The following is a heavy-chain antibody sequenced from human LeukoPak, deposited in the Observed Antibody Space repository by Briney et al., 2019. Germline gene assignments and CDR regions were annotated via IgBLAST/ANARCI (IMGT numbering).Heavy chain of an antibody. CDR3: ARVERGYSYGSPGVDY. J-gene: IGHJ4*02. Sequence: TGGSLRLSCAASGFTFSSYSMNWVRQAPGKGLEWVSSISSSSSYIYYADSVKGRFTISRDNAKNSLYLQMNSLRAEDTAVYYCARVERGYSYGSPGVDYWGQGTLVTVSS. V-gene: IGHV3-21*01. CDR1: GFTFSSYS. CDR2: ISSSSSYI. D-gene: IGHD5-18*01.